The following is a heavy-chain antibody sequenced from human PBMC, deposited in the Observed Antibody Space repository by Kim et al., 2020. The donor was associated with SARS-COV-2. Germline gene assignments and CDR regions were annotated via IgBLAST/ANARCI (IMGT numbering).Heavy chain of an antibody. D-gene: IGHD2-2*03. J-gene: IGHJ3*02. V-gene: IGHV3-48*02. CDR2: STI. CDR3: ARWMAFDI. Sequence: STIYYADSVKGRFTISRDNAKNSLYLQMNSLRDEDTAVYYCARWMAFDIWGQGTMVTVSS.